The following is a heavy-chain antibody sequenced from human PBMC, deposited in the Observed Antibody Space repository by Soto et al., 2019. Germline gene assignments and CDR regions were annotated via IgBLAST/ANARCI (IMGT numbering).Heavy chain of an antibody. D-gene: IGHD2-2*01. CDR2: INAGNGNT. J-gene: IGHJ4*02. V-gene: IGHV1-3*01. Sequence: ASVKVSCKASGYTFTSYAMHWVRQAPGQRLEWMGWINAGNGNTKYSQKFQGRVTITRDTSASTAYMELSSLRSEDTAVYYCARDRGLGYCISTSCYVGYYFDYWGQGTLVTSP. CDR3: ARDRGLGYCISTSCYVGYYFDY. CDR1: GYTFTSYA.